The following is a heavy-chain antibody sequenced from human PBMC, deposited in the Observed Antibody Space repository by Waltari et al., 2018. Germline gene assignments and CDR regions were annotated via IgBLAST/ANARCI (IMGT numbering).Heavy chain of an antibody. J-gene: IGHJ4*02. D-gene: IGHD3-10*01. V-gene: IGHV1-58*01. CDR1: GFSFPNSA. CDR2: VVVGNGNT. CDR3: VAAGISGSFYACEY. Sequence: QMQMVQSGPEVKKPGTSVKVSCKASGFSFPNSAVQWVRQARGQRLEWIEGVVVGNGNTKYAQKFQGRVIITRDTSTRTAYMELSSLTYEDTAVYYCVAAGISGSFYACEYWSEGALVTVSS.